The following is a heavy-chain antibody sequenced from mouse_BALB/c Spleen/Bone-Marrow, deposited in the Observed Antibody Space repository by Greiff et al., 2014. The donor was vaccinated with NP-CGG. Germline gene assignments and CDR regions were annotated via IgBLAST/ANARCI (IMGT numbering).Heavy chain of an antibody. CDR1: GFDIEGNY. D-gene: IGHD1-2*01. Sequence: VQLKQSGAELVKPGASVKLSCTASGFDIEGNYMHWVKQRPGKGLEWIGRIDPANGDTKYDPKSQGKATITGDNSSNTAYLQLSSLTSEDTAVYYCAEITTASYYVIDYWGQGTAVTVSS. J-gene: IGHJ4*01. CDR2: IDPANGDT. V-gene: IGHV14-3*02. CDR3: AEITTASYYVIDY.